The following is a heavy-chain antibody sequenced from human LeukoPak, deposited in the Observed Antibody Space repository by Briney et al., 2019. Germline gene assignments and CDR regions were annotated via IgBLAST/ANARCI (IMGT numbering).Heavy chain of an antibody. D-gene: IGHD1-26*01. J-gene: IGHJ4*02. Sequence: PSQTLSLTCSVSGGSIRSGTDYWSWVRQPAGKGLEWLGEIYHSGSTNYNPSLKSRVTISIDKSKNQFSLKLSSVTAADTAVYYCARDRGSGNYYSFGYWGKGTLVTVSS. CDR1: GGSIRSGTDY. CDR3: ARDRGSGNYYSFGY. CDR2: IYHSGST. V-gene: IGHV4-61*09.